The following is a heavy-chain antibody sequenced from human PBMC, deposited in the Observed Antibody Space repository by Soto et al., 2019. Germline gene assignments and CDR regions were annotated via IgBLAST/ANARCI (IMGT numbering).Heavy chain of an antibody. Sequence: PSETRSLTCTVSGGSFGTYYWSWIRQPPGKGLEWIGYMYYTGNTNYNPSLKSRVTISVDTSKNQFSLKLTSVTAADTAVYYCARRYGSGNYQVNLDYWGQGSLVT. CDR3: ARRYGSGNYQVNLDY. CDR1: GGSFGTYY. D-gene: IGHD3-10*01. V-gene: IGHV4-59*01. J-gene: IGHJ4*02. CDR2: MYYTGNT.